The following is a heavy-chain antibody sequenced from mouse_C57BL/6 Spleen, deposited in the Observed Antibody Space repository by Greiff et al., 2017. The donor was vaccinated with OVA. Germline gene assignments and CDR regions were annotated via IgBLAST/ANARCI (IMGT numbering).Heavy chain of an antibody. J-gene: IGHJ4*01. CDR3: ARDPLHGAMDY. CDR1: GFTFSSYA. CDR2: ISDGGSYT. V-gene: IGHV5-4*01. Sequence: EVMLVESGGGLVKPGGSLKLSCAASGFTFSSYAMSWVRQTPEKRLEWVATISDGGSYTYYPDNVKGRFTISRDNAKNNLYLQMSHLKSEDTAMYYCARDPLHGAMDYWGQGTSVTVSS. D-gene: IGHD2-10*01.